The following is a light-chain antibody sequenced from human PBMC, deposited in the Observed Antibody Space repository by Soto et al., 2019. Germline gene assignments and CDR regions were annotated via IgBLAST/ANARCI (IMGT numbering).Light chain of an antibody. Sequence: QSALTQPRSVSESPGQSVTISCTGTSSDVGGYNYVSWYQQHPGKAPKLMIYDVTKRPSGVPDRFSGSRSGNTASLTISGLQAEDEADYYCSSYAGSYTWVFGGGTKLTVL. J-gene: IGLJ3*02. CDR2: DVT. CDR1: SSDVGGYNY. V-gene: IGLV2-11*01. CDR3: SSYAGSYTWV.